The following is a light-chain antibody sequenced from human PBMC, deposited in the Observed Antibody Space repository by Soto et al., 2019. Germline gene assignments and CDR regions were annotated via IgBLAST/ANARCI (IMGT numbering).Light chain of an antibody. CDR3: QQLNSDWYT. CDR1: QDISSY. CDR2: GAS. V-gene: IGKV1-9*01. Sequence: DIPLTQSPSFLSASVGDRVTITCRASQDISSYLAWYQQEPGKAPKLLIYGASTLRSGVPSRFSGSGSGTEFTLTISSLQPEDFGTYSCQQLNSDWYTFGQGTKLEI. J-gene: IGKJ2*01.